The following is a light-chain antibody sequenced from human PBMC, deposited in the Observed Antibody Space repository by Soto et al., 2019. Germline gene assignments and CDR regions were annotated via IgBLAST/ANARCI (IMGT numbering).Light chain of an antibody. CDR2: WAS. J-gene: IGKJ2*01. V-gene: IGKV4-1*01. CDR3: QKYESTPPT. CDR1: QSVLYSSNNKNY. Sequence: DIVMTQSPDSLAVSLGERATINCKSSQSVLYSSNNKNYLAWYQQRPGQPPKLLIYWASTRESGVPDRFSGSGSGTDFPLTITTLQAEDVAVYYGQKYESTPPTCGRGPKLEIK.